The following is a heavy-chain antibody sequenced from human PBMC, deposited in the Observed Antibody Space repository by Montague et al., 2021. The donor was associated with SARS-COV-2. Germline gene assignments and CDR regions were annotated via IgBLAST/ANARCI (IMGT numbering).Heavy chain of an antibody. Sequence: SETLSLTCAVYRGSFHIFSWGWIRQSPGKGLEWIGEIDHGGNTKYNPSLESRVTISVDTSKNQFSLNLTSVTAADTAMYYCARGTRVVGITPGFRYRGQGTQVAVSS. CDR2: IDHGGNT. J-gene: IGHJ4*02. CDR1: RGSFHIFS. V-gene: IGHV4-34*01. CDR3: ARGTRVVGITPGFRY. D-gene: IGHD3-22*01.